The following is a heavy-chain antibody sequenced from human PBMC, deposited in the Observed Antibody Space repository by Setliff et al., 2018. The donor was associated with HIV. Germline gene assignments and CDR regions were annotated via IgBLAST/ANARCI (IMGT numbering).Heavy chain of an antibody. V-gene: IGHV1-69*05. J-gene: IGHJ5*02. CDR3: ALPYCGGGNCWSSASLPPAWWFDP. CDR1: GGTFSSYV. CDR2: IIPMYGVA. Sequence: ASVKVSCKASGGTFSSYVISWVRQAPGQGPEWMGGIIPMYGVANYAQKFQGRVTITTDESTSTAYMELSSLRSEDTAVYYCALPYCGGGNCWSSASLPPAWWFDPWGRGTLVTVSS. D-gene: IGHD2-15*01.